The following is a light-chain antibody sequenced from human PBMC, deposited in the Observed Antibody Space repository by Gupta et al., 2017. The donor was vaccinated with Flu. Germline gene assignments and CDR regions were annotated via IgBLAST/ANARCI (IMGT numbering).Light chain of an antibody. CDR1: SCIIASNC. V-gene: IGLV6-57*03. CDR3: QSDGSTYWV. Sequence: TVTITCTRISCIIASNCMRWYQLPPVRAPSHLIYESDLRDSGFPDRFSGSIECSSNSASLTIVGLQNVDEDDYYCQSDGSTYWVFGGGTMLTVL. CDR2: ESD. J-gene: IGLJ3*02.